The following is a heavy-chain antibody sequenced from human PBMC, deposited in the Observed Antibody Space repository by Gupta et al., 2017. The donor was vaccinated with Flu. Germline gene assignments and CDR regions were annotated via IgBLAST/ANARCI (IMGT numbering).Heavy chain of an antibody. CDR1: GFPLSGYD. CDR2: ISSSGVP. Sequence: EVKLVGSGGGLVQPGGSLGLSCAASGFPLSGYDMSWVRQAPGKGLELVSFISSSGVPYYTDSVKGRFTISRDNAKNSVYLQMDRLRAEDTAFYYCARGHWDSWGQGTLVTVSS. J-gene: IGHJ4*02. CDR3: ARGHWDS. V-gene: IGHV3-48*03.